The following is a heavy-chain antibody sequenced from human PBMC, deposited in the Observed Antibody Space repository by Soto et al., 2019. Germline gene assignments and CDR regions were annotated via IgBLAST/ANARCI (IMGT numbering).Heavy chain of an antibody. CDR1: GGSFSGYY. V-gene: IGHV4-34*01. Sequence: PSETLSLTCAAFGGSFSGYYWSWIRQPPGKGLEWIGEINHRGSTNYNPSLKSRVTMSVDTSKNQFSLKLTTMTAADTAVYACATTNWKLDLFDPWGQGTQVTVSS. CDR3: ATTNWKLDLFDP. D-gene: IGHD1-1*01. CDR2: INHRGST. J-gene: IGHJ5*02.